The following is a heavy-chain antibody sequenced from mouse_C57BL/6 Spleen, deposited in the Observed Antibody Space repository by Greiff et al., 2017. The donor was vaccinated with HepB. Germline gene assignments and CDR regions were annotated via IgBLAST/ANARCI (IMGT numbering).Heavy chain of an antibody. CDR3: ARDYDSSYGAY. J-gene: IGHJ3*01. V-gene: IGHV1-82*01. CDR1: GYAFSSSW. CDR2: IYPGDGDT. D-gene: IGHD1-1*01. Sequence: QVQLKESGPELVKPGASVKISCKASGYAFSSSWMNWVKQRPGKGLEWIGRIYPGDGDTNYNGKFKGKATLTADKSSSTAYMQLSSLTSEDSAVYFCARDYDSSYGAYWGQGTLVTVSA.